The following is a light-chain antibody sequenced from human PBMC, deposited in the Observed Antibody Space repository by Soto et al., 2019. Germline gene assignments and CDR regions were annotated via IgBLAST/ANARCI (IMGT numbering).Light chain of an antibody. CDR2: GAS. J-gene: IGKJ1*01. CDR3: QQYNNWPPMA. Sequence: EIVMTQSPATLSVSPGERATLSCRASQSVSSNLAWYQQKPDQAPRLLIYGASTRATGIPARFSGSGSGTEFTLTISSLQSEDFAVYSCQQYNNWPPMAFGQGTKVEIK. V-gene: IGKV3-15*01. CDR1: QSVSSN.